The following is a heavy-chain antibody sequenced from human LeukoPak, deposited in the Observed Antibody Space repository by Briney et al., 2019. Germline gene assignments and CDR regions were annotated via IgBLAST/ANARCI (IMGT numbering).Heavy chain of an antibody. V-gene: IGHV3-20*04. Sequence: GGSLRLSCAASGFMFDGYAMSWVRRAPGKGLEWVSAINWNGDSTYYADSVKGRFTISRDNAKNSLYLQMNSLRAEDTALYYCARAPPTGEFDFWGQGILVIVSS. J-gene: IGHJ4*02. CDR2: INWNGDST. CDR3: ARAPPTGEFDF. D-gene: IGHD4-11*01. CDR1: GFMFDGYA.